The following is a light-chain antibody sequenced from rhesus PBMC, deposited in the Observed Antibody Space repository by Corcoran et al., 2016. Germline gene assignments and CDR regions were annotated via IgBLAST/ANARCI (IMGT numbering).Light chain of an antibody. CDR2: DTS. V-gene: IGKV3-35*01. CDR1: QSVSSN. J-gene: IGKJ3*01. CDR3: QQESNSPFT. Sequence: EIVMTQSPATLSLSPGERATLSCRASQSVSSNLAWYQQKPGQAPRLLIYDTSNRVPGIPDRFSGSGSGTDFTLTISSLDPEDVGVYYCQQESNSPFTFGPGTKLDIK.